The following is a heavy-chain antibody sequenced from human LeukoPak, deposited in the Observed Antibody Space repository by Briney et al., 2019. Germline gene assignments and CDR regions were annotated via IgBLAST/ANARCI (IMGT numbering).Heavy chain of an antibody. V-gene: IGHV4-59*11. CDR1: GDSFSSHY. J-gene: IGHJ3*02. Sequence: SSETLSLTCAVSGDSFSSHYWTWIRQSPGTGLEWIGYISHIGRTNYNPSLKSRVTISIDTSKNQFSLNLRSVTAADTAVYYCARDLVTVTKGFDIWGQGTMVSVSS. CDR2: ISHIGRT. CDR3: ARDLVTVTKGFDI. D-gene: IGHD4-17*01.